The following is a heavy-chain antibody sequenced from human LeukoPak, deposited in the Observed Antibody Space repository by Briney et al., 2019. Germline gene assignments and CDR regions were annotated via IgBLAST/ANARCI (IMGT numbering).Heavy chain of an antibody. V-gene: IGHV3-13*01. CDR1: GFTFSSYD. CDR3: AREGSYYYGSGSYYRIDAFDI. J-gene: IGHJ3*02. CDR2: IGTAGDT. Sequence: PGGSLRLSCAASGFTFSSYDMHWVRQATGKGLEWVSAIGTAGDTYYPGSVKGRFTISRDNAKNSLYLQMNSLRAEDTAVYYCAREGSYYYGSGSYYRIDAFDIWGQGTMVTVSS. D-gene: IGHD3-10*01.